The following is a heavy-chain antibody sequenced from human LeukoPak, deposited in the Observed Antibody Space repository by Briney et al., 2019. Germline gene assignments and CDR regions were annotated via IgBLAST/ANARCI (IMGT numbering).Heavy chain of an antibody. Sequence: ASVKVSCKASGYTFTRYGISWVRQAPGQGLEWMGWISAYNGNRNYVQKLQGRVTMTTDTSTNTAYMELRSLRSDDTAVYYCARLTSSSWYSHLDYWGQGTLVTVSS. CDR2: ISAYNGNR. CDR1: GYTFTRYG. J-gene: IGHJ4*02. V-gene: IGHV1-18*01. CDR3: ARLTSSSWYSHLDY. D-gene: IGHD6-13*01.